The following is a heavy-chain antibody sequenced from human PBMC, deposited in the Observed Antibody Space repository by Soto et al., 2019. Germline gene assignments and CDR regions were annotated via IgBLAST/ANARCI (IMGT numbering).Heavy chain of an antibody. CDR1: GGSISSGGYS. J-gene: IGHJ4*02. V-gene: IGHV4-30-2*01. Sequence: QLQLQESGSGLVKPSQTLSLTCAVSGGSISSGGYSWSWIRQPPGKGLEWIGYIYHSGSTYYNPSPXSXXTLSVDRSKNQFSLKLSSVTAADTAVHYCARVPDYWGQGTLVTVSS. CDR2: IYHSGST. CDR3: ARVPDY.